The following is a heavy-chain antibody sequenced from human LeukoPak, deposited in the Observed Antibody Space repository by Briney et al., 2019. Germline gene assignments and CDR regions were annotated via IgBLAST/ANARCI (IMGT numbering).Heavy chain of an antibody. CDR1: GGSISRYF. Sequence: SETLSLTCTVSGGSISRYFWSWIRQPAGKGLEWIGRISTSGSINYNPSLKSRVTLSVDTSKNQFSLKLSSVTAADTAVYYCARDYGDASDIWGQGTMVTVS. CDR3: ARDYGDASDI. J-gene: IGHJ3*02. CDR2: ISTSGSI. V-gene: IGHV4-4*07. D-gene: IGHD3-16*01.